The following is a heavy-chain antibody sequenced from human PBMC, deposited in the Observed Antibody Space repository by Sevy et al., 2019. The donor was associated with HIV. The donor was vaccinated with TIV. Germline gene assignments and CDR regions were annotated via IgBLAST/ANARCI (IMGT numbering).Heavy chain of an antibody. J-gene: IGHJ4*02. D-gene: IGHD4-17*01. CDR3: ARSRSNYADYYFDY. CDR2: ISSGSSYT. CDR1: GFTFSDYY. V-gene: IGHV3-11*06. Sequence: GGPLRLSCAVSGFTFSDYYMTWIRQSPGKGLEWVSYISSGSSYTNYADSVKGRFTISRDNAKNSLYLEIHTLRPEDTAVYYCARSRSNYADYYFDYWGQGTVVTVSS.